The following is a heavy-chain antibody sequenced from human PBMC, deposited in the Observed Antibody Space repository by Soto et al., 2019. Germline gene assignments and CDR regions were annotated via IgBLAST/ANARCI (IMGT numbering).Heavy chain of an antibody. Sequence: ASVKVSCKASGYTFTAYTIHWVRQAPGQSLEWMGWINAANGATKYSEKFQGRVTITRDTSARTAYMDLSNLSSKDTAVYFCARGSFETSGFADYWGQGTLVTVSS. D-gene: IGHD5-12*01. CDR3: ARGSFETSGFADY. V-gene: IGHV1-3*01. CDR1: GYTFTAYT. J-gene: IGHJ4*02. CDR2: INAANGAT.